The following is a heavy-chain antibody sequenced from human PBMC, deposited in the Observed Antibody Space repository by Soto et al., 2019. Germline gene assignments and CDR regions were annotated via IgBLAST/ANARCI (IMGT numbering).Heavy chain of an antibody. CDR2: MNQDGSHV. CDR3: ARDFSYQRFDH. J-gene: IGHJ4*02. D-gene: IGHD3-16*02. CDR1: GFSISSSW. Sequence: GGPLRLSCVASGFSISSSWICWIRQTPGKGLEWVTNMNQDGSHVAYADAVKGRFTVSRDNAKNAVYLQMNSLTVEDTAVYFCARDFSYQRFDHWGQGALVTVSS. V-gene: IGHV3-7*01.